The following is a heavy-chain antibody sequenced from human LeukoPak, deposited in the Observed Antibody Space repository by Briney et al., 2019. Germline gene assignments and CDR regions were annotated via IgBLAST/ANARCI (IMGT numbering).Heavy chain of an antibody. D-gene: IGHD1-26*01. CDR2: IKGDGTHT. CDR3: VRDWDHFDFDS. J-gene: IGHJ5*01. Sequence: PGGSLRLSCAASGFTFRNYWMHWVRQAPGKGLVWVSRIKGDGTHTTYADSVKGRFSISRDNAKSTLYLHMRSLRADDTAVYYCVRDWDHFDFDSWGQGTLVTVSS. CDR1: GFTFRNYW. V-gene: IGHV3-74*01.